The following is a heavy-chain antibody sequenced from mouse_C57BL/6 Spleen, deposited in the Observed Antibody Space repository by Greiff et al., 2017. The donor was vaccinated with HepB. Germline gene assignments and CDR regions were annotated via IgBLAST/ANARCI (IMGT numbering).Heavy chain of an antibody. CDR3: ASERSYDGYSGFAY. CDR1: GYTFTSYT. D-gene: IGHD2-3*01. Sequence: QVQLQQSGAELARPGASVKMSCKASGYTFTSYTMHWVKQRPGQGLEWIGYINPSSGYTKYNQKFKDKATLTADKSSSTAYMQLSSLTSEDSAVYYCASERSYDGYSGFAYWGQGTLVTVSA. V-gene: IGHV1-4*01. CDR2: INPSSGYT. J-gene: IGHJ3*01.